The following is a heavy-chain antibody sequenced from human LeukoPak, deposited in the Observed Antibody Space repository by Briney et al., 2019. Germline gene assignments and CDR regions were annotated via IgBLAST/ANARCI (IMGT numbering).Heavy chain of an antibody. J-gene: IGHJ6*02. CDR1: GYTFTTYG. CDR2: IRPNNGNT. CDR3: ARSNTHDYGDYGTSYYYYGMDV. D-gene: IGHD4-17*01. V-gene: IGHV1-18*01. Sequence: GAPVKVSCKASGYTFTTYGISWVRQAPGQGLEWMGWIRPNNGNTDYAQKFQGRVTMTTDTSTSTAYMELRSLRSDDTAVYYCARSNTHDYGDYGTSYYYYGMDVWGQGTTVTVSS.